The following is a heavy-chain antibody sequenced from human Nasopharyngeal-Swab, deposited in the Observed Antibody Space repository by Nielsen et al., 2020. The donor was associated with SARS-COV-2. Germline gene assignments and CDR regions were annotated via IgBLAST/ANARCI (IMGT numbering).Heavy chain of an antibody. J-gene: IGHJ6*03. CDR2: IRNKDYGGTT. Sequence: GESLKISCTASGFTFGDYAMNWFRQAQGKGLEWVTYIRNKDYGGTTEYAASVRGRFTISRDDSKNIAYLQMNSLTTEDTAVYYCTRDFPFSVDIATRGYMDVWGKGTTVTVSS. D-gene: IGHD5-18*01. V-gene: IGHV3-49*03. CDR1: GFTFGDYA. CDR3: TRDFPFSVDIATRGYMDV.